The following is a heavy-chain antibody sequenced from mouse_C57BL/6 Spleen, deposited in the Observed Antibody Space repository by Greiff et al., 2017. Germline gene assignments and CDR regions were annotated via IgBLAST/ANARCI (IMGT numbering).Heavy chain of an antibody. Sequence: QVQLKQSGPELVKPGASVKISCKASGYAFSSSWMNWVKQRPGKGLEWIGRIYPGDGDTNYNGKFKGKATLTADKSSSTAYMQLSSLTSEDAAVYFCAREDDSNWYFDVWGTGTTVTVSS. CDR3: AREDDSNWYFDV. CDR1: GYAFSSSW. J-gene: IGHJ1*03. CDR2: IYPGDGDT. D-gene: IGHD1-1*01. V-gene: IGHV1-82*01.